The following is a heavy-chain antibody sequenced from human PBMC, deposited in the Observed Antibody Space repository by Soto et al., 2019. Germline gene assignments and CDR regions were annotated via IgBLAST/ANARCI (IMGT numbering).Heavy chain of an antibody. V-gene: IGHV4-4*07. D-gene: IGHD5-18*01. CDR3: AREGSYSACNFPHQIQLWSFDF. Sequence: PSETLSLTCTVSGGSINTFYWSWVRQPAGTGLEWIGRIFSSGSSSFNPSLESRVAMSVDTSKNHFSLNLSSVTAADMAVYYCAREGSYSACNFPHQIQLWSFDFWPQGALVTVCS. CDR2: IFSSGSS. J-gene: IGHJ4*02. CDR1: GGSINTFY.